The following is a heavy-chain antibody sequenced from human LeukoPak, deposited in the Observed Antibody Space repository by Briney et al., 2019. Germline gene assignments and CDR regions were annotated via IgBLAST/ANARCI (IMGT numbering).Heavy chain of an antibody. V-gene: IGHV4-4*07. Sequence: SETLSLTCTVSGGSISSYYWSWIRQPAGKGLEWLGRIFTSGNTKYNPSLKSRVTMSLDTSTNQFSLKLSSVTAADTAVYYCARGSSIDFDYWGQGTLVTVSS. CDR2: IFTSGNT. CDR3: ARGSSIDFDY. D-gene: IGHD2/OR15-2a*01. J-gene: IGHJ4*02. CDR1: GGSISSYY.